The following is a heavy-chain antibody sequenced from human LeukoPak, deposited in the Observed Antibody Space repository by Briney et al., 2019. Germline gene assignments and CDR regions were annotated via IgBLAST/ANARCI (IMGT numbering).Heavy chain of an antibody. D-gene: IGHD3-10*01. V-gene: IGHV3-74*01. Sequence: PGGSLRLSCAASGFTLNLYWIHWVRQPPGKGLEWLSRISADGTTTNYADSVKGRFTISRDNARNTLYLQMHSLRVDDTAVYYCARDSRYHSGWGSYQPYWFDPWGQGTLVTVSS. CDR3: ARDSRYHSGWGSYQPYWFDP. J-gene: IGHJ5*02. CDR2: ISADGTTT. CDR1: GFTLNLYW.